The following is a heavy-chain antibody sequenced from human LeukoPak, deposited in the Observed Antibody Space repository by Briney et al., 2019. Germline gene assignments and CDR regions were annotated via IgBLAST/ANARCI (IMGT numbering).Heavy chain of an antibody. CDR3: ARDYPPPPVAGPYYFDY. CDR1: GFTFSSYS. D-gene: IGHD6-19*01. CDR2: ISSTSSAI. V-gene: IGHV3-48*02. Sequence: PGGSLRLSCAASGFTFSSYSMNWVRQAPGKGLEWFSYISSTSSAIYYADSVKGRFTISRDNAKNSLYLQMNSLRDEDTAVYYCARDYPPPPVAGPYYFDYWGQGTLVTVSS. J-gene: IGHJ4*02.